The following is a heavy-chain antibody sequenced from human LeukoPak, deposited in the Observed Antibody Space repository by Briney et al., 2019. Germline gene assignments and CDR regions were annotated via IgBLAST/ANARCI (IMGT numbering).Heavy chain of an antibody. Sequence: PGGSLRLSCAASGFTVSSNYMSWVRQAPGKGLEWVSVIYSGGSTYYADSVKGRFTISRDNSKNTLYLQMNSLRAENTAVYYCARDRRITMARGVHGGYYMDVWGKGTTVTVSS. D-gene: IGHD3-10*01. CDR2: IYSGGST. V-gene: IGHV3-53*01. CDR3: ARDRRITMARGVHGGYYMDV. J-gene: IGHJ6*03. CDR1: GFTVSSNY.